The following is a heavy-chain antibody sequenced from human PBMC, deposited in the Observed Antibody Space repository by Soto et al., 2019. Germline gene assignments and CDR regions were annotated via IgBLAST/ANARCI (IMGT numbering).Heavy chain of an antibody. J-gene: IGHJ4*02. CDR1: GGTFSSYA. V-gene: IGHV1-69*12. Sequence: QVQLVQSGAEVKKPGSSVKVSCKASGGTFSSYAISWVRQAPGQGLEWMGGIIPIFGTANYAQKFQGRVTIPADESTSTAYMELSSLRSEDTAVYYCARDDVFEYSSSRSFDYWGQGTLVTVSS. CDR3: ARDDVFEYSSSRSFDY. CDR2: IIPIFGTA. D-gene: IGHD6-6*01.